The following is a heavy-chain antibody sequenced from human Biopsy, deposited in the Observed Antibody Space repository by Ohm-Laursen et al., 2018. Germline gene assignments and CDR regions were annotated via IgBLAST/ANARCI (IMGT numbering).Heavy chain of an antibody. CDR1: GDSISSGGNY. CDR2: IYHTGST. D-gene: IGHD2-21*02. Sequence: TLSLTCTVSGDSISSGGNYWSWIRQFPGKGLEWIAYIYHTGSTYYNPSLKSRLSIAIDTSKNQFSVSLRSVTAADTAVYYCGTPTLGDNDLDVWGQGATVTVSS. V-gene: IGHV4-31*03. J-gene: IGHJ6*02. CDR3: GTPTLGDNDLDV.